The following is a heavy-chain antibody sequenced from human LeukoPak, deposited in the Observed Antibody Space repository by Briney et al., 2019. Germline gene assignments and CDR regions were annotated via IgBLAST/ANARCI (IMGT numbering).Heavy chain of an antibody. CDR1: GFTFSSYA. Sequence: GGSLRLSCAASGFTFSSYAMSWVRQAPGKGLEWVSAISGSGGSTYYADSVKGRFTISRDNSKNTLYLQMNSLRAEDTAAYYCAKDRYYDSSGSYAFDIWGQGTMVTVSS. V-gene: IGHV3-23*01. CDR3: AKDRYYDSSGSYAFDI. D-gene: IGHD3-22*01. CDR2: ISGSGGST. J-gene: IGHJ3*02.